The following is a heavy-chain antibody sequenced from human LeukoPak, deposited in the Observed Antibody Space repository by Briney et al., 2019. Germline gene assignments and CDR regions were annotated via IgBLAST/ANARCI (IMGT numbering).Heavy chain of an antibody. V-gene: IGHV3-23*01. J-gene: IGHJ4*02. D-gene: IGHD2-15*01. CDR2: ISNNGGYT. CDR3: AKQLGYCSDGSCYFPY. CDR1: GFTFSSSA. Sequence: GGSLRLSCAASGFTFSSSAMSWVRQAPGKGLEWVSAISNNGGYTYYADSVQGRFTISRDNSKSTLCLQMNSLRAEDTAVYYCAKQLGYCSDGSCYFPYWGQRTLVTVSS.